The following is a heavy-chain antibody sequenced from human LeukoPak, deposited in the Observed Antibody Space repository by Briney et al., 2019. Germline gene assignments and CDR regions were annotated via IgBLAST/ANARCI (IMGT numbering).Heavy chain of an antibody. CDR2: ISAYNGDT. Sequence: GASVKVSCKASGYTFTSYGISWVRQAPGQGLEWMGWISAYNGDTNYAQKLQGRVTMTTDTSTSAAYMELRSLRSDDTAVYYCARVRTGGSGSYYWFDYWGQGTLVTVSS. CDR1: GYTFTSYG. V-gene: IGHV1-18*01. CDR3: ARVRTGGSGSYYWFDY. J-gene: IGHJ4*02. D-gene: IGHD3-10*01.